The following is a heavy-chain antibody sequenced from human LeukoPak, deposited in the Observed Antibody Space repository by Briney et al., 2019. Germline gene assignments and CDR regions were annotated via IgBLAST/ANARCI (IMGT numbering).Heavy chain of an antibody. V-gene: IGHV1-8*01. J-gene: IGHJ6*02. CDR2: MNPNSGNT. CDR3: ARVRVRLVRRYYYGMDV. D-gene: IGHD6-6*01. CDR1: GYTFTSYD. Sequence: ASVKVSCKASGYTFTSYDINWVRQATGQGLEWMGWMNPNSGNTGYAQKFQGRVTMTRNTSISTAYMELSSLRSEDTAVYYCARVRVRLVRRYYYGMDVWGQGTTVTVSS.